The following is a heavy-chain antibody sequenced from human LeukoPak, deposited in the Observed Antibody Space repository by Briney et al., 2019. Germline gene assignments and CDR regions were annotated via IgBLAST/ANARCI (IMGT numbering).Heavy chain of an antibody. V-gene: IGHV1-18*01. CDR1: GYTFDSYA. CDR2: ISAYNGNT. D-gene: IGHD3/OR15-3a*01. J-gene: IGHJ3*02. CDR3: ARRGLVAGIYDLVYGFDI. Sequence: ASVKVSCKASGYTFDSYAISWVRQAPGQGLEWMGWISAYNGNTNYAQIVQGRVTMTTDTSTSTVYMELSSLTSEDTAVYYCARRGLVAGIYDLVYGFDIWGQGTMVTVSS.